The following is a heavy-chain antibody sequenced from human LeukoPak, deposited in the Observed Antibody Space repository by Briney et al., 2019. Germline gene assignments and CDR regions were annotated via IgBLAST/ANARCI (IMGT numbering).Heavy chain of an antibody. Sequence: GGSLRLSCAASGFTFSSYWMSWVRQAPGKGLEWVANIKRDGSEKYYVDSVKGRFTISRDNAKNSLYLQMNSLRAEDTAVYYCARDGGYVNFDYWGQGTLVTVSS. V-gene: IGHV3-7*03. J-gene: IGHJ4*02. CDR2: IKRDGSEK. CDR1: GFTFSSYW. CDR3: ARDGGYVNFDY. D-gene: IGHD5-12*01.